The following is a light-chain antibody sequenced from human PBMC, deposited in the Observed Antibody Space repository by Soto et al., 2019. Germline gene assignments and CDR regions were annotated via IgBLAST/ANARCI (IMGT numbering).Light chain of an antibody. CDR1: QDISNY. CDR3: QQYDNLPIFT. J-gene: IGKJ3*01. Sequence: DIQMTQSPSSLSASVGDRVTITCQASQDISNYLNWYQQKPGKAPKLLIYDASNFETGVPSRFSGSGSWTDFTSTTSSLQPEDIATYYCQQYDNLPIFTFGPGTKVDIK. V-gene: IGKV1-33*01. CDR2: DAS.